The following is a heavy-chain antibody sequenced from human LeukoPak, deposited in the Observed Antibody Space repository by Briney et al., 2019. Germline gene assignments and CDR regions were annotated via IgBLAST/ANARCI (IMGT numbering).Heavy chain of an antibody. CDR1: GYSISSGYY. CDR3: ARDSGTTGEVKFDP. V-gene: IGHV4-38-2*02. Sequence: PSETLSLTCTVSGYSISSGYYWGWIRQPPGKGLEWIGSIYHSGSTDYNPSLKSRVTMSIDTSKNQFSLNLISVTAADTTVYYCARDSGTTGEVKFDPWGQGTLVTVSS. J-gene: IGHJ5*02. D-gene: IGHD3-10*01. CDR2: IYHSGST.